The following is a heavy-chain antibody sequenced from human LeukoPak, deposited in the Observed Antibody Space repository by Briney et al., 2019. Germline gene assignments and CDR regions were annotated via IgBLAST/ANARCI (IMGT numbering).Heavy chain of an antibody. V-gene: IGHV3-21*01. J-gene: IGHJ3*02. Sequence: NPGGSLRLSCAASGFTFSSYSMYWVRQAPGKGLEWVSSISSSSSYIYYADSVKGRFTISRDNAKNSLYLQMNSLRAEDTAVYYCASTTYYYDSSGYYYSPDAFDIWGQGTMVTVSS. CDR3: ASTTYYYDSSGYYYSPDAFDI. CDR1: GFTFSSYS. CDR2: ISSSSSYI. D-gene: IGHD3-22*01.